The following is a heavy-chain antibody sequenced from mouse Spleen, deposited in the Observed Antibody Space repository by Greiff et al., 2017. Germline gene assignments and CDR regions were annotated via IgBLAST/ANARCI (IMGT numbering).Heavy chain of an antibody. V-gene: IGHV1-19*01. CDR1: GYTFTDYY. CDR3: CHYRYDGDFDY. Sequence: EVQLQQSGPVLVKPGASVKMSCKASGYTFTDYYMNWVKQSHGKSLEWIGVINPYNGGTSYNQKFKSKATLTVDKSSSTAYMQLSSLTSEDSAVYYCCHYRYDGDFDYWGQGTTLTVSS. J-gene: IGHJ2*01. CDR2: INPYNGGT. D-gene: IGHD2-14*01.